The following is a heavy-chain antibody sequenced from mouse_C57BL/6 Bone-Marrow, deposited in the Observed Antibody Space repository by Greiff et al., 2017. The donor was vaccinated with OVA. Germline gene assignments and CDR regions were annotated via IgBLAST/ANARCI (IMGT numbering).Heavy chain of an antibody. V-gene: IGHV5-12*01. D-gene: IGHD2-4*01. Sequence: EVMLVESGGGLVQPGGSLKLSCAASGFTFSDYYMYWVRQTPEKRLEWVAYISNGGGSTYSPDTVKGRFTISRDNAKNTLYLQMSRLKSEDTAMYYCARQSLYYDYDVDAMDYWGQGTSVTVSS. J-gene: IGHJ4*01. CDR2: ISNGGGST. CDR3: ARQSLYYDYDVDAMDY. CDR1: GFTFSDYY.